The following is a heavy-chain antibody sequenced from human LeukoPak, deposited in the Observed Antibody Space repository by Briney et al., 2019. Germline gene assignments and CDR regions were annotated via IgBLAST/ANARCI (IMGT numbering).Heavy chain of an antibody. D-gene: IGHD2-2*01. CDR1: GGAISSCY. CDR2: IYYSGST. J-gene: IGHJ5*02. Sequence: SETLSLTCTVSGGAISSCYWSWIRQPPGKGLEWIGYIYYSGSTNYNPSLKRRVTISVDPSKNQFSLKLSSVTAADTAVYYCARGVGYCSSTSCYNRMFDPWGQGTLVTVSS. V-gene: IGHV4-59*12. CDR3: ARGVGYCSSTSCYNRMFDP.